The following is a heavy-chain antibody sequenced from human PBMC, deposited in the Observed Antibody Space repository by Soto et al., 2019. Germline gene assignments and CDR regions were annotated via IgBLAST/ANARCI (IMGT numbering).Heavy chain of an antibody. V-gene: IGHV4-39*01. Sequence: QLQLQESGPGLVKPSETLSLTCTVSGGSISSRGYYWGWIRQPPGKGLEWIGTIYYSGSTYYNPSLTTGVTISVATSKNQFSLQLSSVAAADTAVYYCATSNCFDPWGQGTLVTVSS. CDR3: ATSNCFDP. CDR2: IYYSGST. CDR1: GGSISSRGYY. J-gene: IGHJ5*02.